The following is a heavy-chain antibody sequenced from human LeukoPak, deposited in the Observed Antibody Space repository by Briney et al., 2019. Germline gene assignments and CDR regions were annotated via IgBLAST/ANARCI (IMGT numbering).Heavy chain of an antibody. CDR1: GFTFSDYY. D-gene: IGHD6-13*01. Sequence: GGSLRLSCAASGFTFSDYYMSWIRQAPGKGVEWVSYISSSGSTISYADSVKGRFTISRDNAKNSLYLQMNSLRAEDTAVYYCARVWTYSSSWFWFDPWGQGTLVTVSS. J-gene: IGHJ5*02. CDR3: ARVWTYSSSWFWFDP. CDR2: ISSSGSTI. V-gene: IGHV3-11*01.